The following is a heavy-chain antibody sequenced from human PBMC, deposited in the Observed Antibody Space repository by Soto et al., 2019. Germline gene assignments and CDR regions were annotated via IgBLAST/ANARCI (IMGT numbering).Heavy chain of an antibody. CDR3: ARGRADTAYFES. J-gene: IGHJ4*02. Sequence: PGGSLRLSCAASGFALISHSIYFFRQSPVKGLEWVSYISPVGGDIHYADSVKGRFTFSRDMAKSSLSLQMTRLRDEDTAVYFCARGRADTAYFESWGQGTLVTVSS. CDR1: GFALISHS. D-gene: IGHD5-18*01. V-gene: IGHV3-48*02. CDR2: ISPVGGDI.